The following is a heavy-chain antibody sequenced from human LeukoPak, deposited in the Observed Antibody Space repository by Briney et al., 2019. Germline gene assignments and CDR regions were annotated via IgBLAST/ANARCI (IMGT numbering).Heavy chain of an antibody. J-gene: IGHJ5*02. CDR2: INSDGSST. CDR3: ARGRKKQQLVNGQFDP. Sequence: PGGSLRLSCAASGFTFSSYWMHWVRQAPGKGLVRVSRINSDGSSTSYADSVKGRFTISRDNAKNTLYLQMNSLRAEDTAVYYCARGRKKQQLVNGQFDPWGQGTLVTVSS. V-gene: IGHV3-74*01. D-gene: IGHD6-13*01. CDR1: GFTFSSYW.